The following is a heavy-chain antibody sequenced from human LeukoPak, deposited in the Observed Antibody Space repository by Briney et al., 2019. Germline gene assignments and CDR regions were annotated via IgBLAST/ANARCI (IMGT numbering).Heavy chain of an antibody. J-gene: IGHJ4*02. CDR1: GFTFSSYW. D-gene: IGHD2-21*01. Sequence: GGSLRLSCAASGFTFSSYWMNWVRRAPGEGLGGVANIKQEGSEKYYVDSVKGRFIISRDNAKNSLYLQMNSLRAEDTAVHYCARDHRGIYSPFDYWGQGTLVTVSS. V-gene: IGHV3-7*01. CDR2: IKQEGSEK. CDR3: ARDHRGIYSPFDY.